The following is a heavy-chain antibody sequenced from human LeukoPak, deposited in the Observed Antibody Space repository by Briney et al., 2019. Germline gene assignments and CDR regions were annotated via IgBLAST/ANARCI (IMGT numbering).Heavy chain of an antibody. CDR3: ARFGGKWYYYYMDV. Sequence: GGSLRLSCAASGYTFSSYAMHWVRQAPGKGLEWVAVISYDGSNKYYADSVKGRFTISRDNSKNTLYLQMNSLRAEDTAVYYCARFGGKWYYYYMDVWGKGTTVTVSS. CDR2: ISYDGSNK. J-gene: IGHJ6*03. D-gene: IGHD4-23*01. CDR1: GYTFSSYA. V-gene: IGHV3-30-3*01.